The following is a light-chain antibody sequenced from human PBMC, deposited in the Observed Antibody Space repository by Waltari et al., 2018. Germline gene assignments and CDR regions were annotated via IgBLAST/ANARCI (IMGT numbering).Light chain of an antibody. CDR2: AAS. J-gene: IGKJ4*01. CDR1: QSINSY. Sequence: DIQMTQSPSSLSASVGDSVTITCRASQSINSYLNWYQHKPGKAPKLLIYAASSLQSEVPSNFSGSGSGTDFTLTISSLQPEDSATYYCQQTYGTSVTFGGGTKVEIK. V-gene: IGKV1-39*01. CDR3: QQTYGTSVT.